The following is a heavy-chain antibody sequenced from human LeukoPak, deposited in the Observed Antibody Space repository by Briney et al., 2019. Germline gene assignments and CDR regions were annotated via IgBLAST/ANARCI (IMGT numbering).Heavy chain of an antibody. J-gene: IGHJ4*02. CDR2: INQDESVQ. CDR3: TRGAGWLLDY. V-gene: IGHV3-7*01. Sequence: PGGSLRLSCAASGFSFNSHWMSWVRQAPGKGLEWVAIINQDESVQHYVDSMRGRFTISRDNAKSSLYLQMNSLRDEDTAIYYCTRGAGWLLDYWGQGTLVTVSS. D-gene: IGHD5-12*01. CDR1: GFSFNSHW.